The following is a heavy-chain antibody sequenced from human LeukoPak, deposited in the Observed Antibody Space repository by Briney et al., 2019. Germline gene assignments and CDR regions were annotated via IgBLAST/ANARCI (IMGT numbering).Heavy chain of an antibody. D-gene: IGHD3-3*01. V-gene: IGHV3-7*03. CDR3: AKDRYDFWSGSPGAFDI. J-gene: IGHJ3*02. Sequence: PGGSLRLSCAASGFTFSSYWMSWVRQAPGKGLEWVANIKQDGSEKYYVDSVKGRFTISRDNAKNSLYLQMNSLRAEDTAVYYCAKDRYDFWSGSPGAFDIWGQGTKVTVSS. CDR1: GFTFSSYW. CDR2: IKQDGSEK.